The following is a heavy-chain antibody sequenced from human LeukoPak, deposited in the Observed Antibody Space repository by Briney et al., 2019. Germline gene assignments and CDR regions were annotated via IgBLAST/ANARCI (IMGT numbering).Heavy chain of an antibody. Sequence: GGSLRLSCAASGFTFSSYAMSWVRQAPGKGLEWVSALSGSGGSTYYADSVKGRFTISRDNSRNTLYLQMNSLRAEDTAVYYCAKDRSWSSSSPISDYWGQGTLVTVSS. V-gene: IGHV3-23*01. D-gene: IGHD6-6*01. CDR3: AKDRSWSSSSPISDY. CDR1: GFTFSSYA. CDR2: LSGSGGST. J-gene: IGHJ4*02.